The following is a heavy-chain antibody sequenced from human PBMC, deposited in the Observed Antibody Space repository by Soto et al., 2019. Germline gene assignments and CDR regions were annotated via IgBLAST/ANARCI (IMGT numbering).Heavy chain of an antibody. CDR2: VNHSGST. J-gene: IGHJ6*02. CDR3: ARVRMNTATFYYYYAMDV. Sequence: KPSETLSLTCAVYGGSFSAYYWRWIRQPPGKGLEWIGVVNHSGSTNYNPSLKRRVTISIDTYKDQFSLKLRSVTAADTAVYYCARVRMNTATFYYYYAMDVWGQGTTVTVSS. D-gene: IGHD4-17*01. V-gene: IGHV4-34*01. CDR1: GGSFSAYY.